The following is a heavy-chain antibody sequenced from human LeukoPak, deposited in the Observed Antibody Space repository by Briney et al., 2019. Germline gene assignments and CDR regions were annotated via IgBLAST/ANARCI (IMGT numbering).Heavy chain of an antibody. Sequence: PGGSLRLSCEASGFTFSSFGMHWVRQAPGKGLEWVAVIWYDGSSKYYADSVKGRFTISRDNSKNTLYLQMNSLGAEDTALYYCAKDRLSYGSGPRGVYFDYWGQGTLVTVSS. J-gene: IGHJ4*02. V-gene: IGHV3-33*06. D-gene: IGHD3-10*01. CDR3: AKDRLSYGSGPRGVYFDY. CDR2: IWYDGSSK. CDR1: GFTFSSFG.